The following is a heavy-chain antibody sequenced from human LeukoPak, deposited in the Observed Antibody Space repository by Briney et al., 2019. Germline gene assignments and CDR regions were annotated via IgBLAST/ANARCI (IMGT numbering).Heavy chain of an antibody. J-gene: IGHJ6*03. CDR2: ITADGGSK. D-gene: IGHD5-12*01. CDR1: GFTFRSYA. CDR3: ARVWLRDYMDV. Sequence: PGGSLRLSCAVSGFTFRSYAMNWVRQAPGKGLEWVAAITADGGSKHYTTSVKGRFIISRDTPKNTLSLQMNNLRAEDTAVYFCARVWLRDYMDVWGEGTTVSVSS. V-gene: IGHV3-23*01.